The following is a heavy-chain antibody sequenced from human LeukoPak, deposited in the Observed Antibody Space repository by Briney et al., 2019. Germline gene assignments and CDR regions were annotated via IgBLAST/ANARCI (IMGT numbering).Heavy chain of an antibody. D-gene: IGHD3-10*01. CDR2: IYPGDSDT. CDR1: GYSFSEYW. Sequence: GESLQISCKGSGYSFSEYWIGWVRQMPGKGLEWMGNIYPGDSDTRYSQSFQGQVTISADKSISTAYLQWSSLKASDTGIYYCARRPGVISHIDSWGQGTLVTVSS. J-gene: IGHJ4*02. V-gene: IGHV5-51*01. CDR3: ARRPGVISHIDS.